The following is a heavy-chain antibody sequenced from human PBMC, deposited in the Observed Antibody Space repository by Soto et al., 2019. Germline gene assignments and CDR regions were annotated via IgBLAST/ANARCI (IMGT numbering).Heavy chain of an antibody. CDR3: AKGSTGDCSSTSCLYYFDF. CDR2: VSGSADST. V-gene: IGHV3-23*01. D-gene: IGHD2-2*01. J-gene: IGHJ4*02. Sequence: PGGSLRLSCAASGFTFNTYAMNWVRQAPGKRLEWVSTVSGSADSTYYADSVKGWFTISRDNSKNTLHLQMNSLRAEDTAVYYCAKGSTGDCSSTSCLYYFDFWGQGTLVTVSS. CDR1: GFTFNTYA.